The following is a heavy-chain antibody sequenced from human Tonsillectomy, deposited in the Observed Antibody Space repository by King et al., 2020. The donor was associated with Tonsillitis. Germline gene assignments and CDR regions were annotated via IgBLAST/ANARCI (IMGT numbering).Heavy chain of an antibody. CDR2: ISSSSSYI. CDR3: ARDCSGGSCYPYYYGMDV. CDR1: GFTFSSYS. D-gene: IGHD2-15*01. V-gene: IGHV3-21*01. Sequence: VQLVESGGGLVKPGGSLRLSCAASGFTFSSYSMNWVRQSPGKGLEWVSSISSSSSYIYYADSVKGRFAISRGNAKHSLYLQMNSLRAEDTAVYYCARDCSGGSCYPYYYGMDVWGQGTTVTVSS. J-gene: IGHJ6*02.